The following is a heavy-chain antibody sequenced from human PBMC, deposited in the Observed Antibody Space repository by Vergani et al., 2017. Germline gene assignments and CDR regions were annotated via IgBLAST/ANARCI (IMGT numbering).Heavy chain of an antibody. D-gene: IGHD2-2*02. Sequence: QVQLQESGPGLVKPSQTLSLTCTVSGGSISSGDYYWSWIRQRPGKGLEWIGYIYYSGSSNHNPSLKSPVTISIDTSQNQFSLKLSSVTAADTAVYYCARGQRGYCSSTSCYKGGVYCYFDLWGRGTLVTVSS. J-gene: IGHJ2*01. CDR1: GGSISSGDYY. CDR2: IYYSGSS. CDR3: ARGQRGYCSSTSCYKGGVYCYFDL. V-gene: IGHV4-30-4*08.